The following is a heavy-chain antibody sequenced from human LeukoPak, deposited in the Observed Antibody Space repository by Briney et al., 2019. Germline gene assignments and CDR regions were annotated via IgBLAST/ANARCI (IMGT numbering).Heavy chain of an antibody. CDR2: ISGGGGST. CDR1: GFTFSSYA. CDR3: AKEEDIVVVAPYNWFGP. Sequence: GGSLRLSCAASGFTFSSYAMSWVRQAPGKGLEWVSAISGGGGSTYYADSVKGRFTISRDNSKNTLYLQMNSLRAEDTAVYYCAKEEDIVVVAPYNWFGPWGQGTLVTVSS. D-gene: IGHD2-15*01. J-gene: IGHJ5*02. V-gene: IGHV3-23*01.